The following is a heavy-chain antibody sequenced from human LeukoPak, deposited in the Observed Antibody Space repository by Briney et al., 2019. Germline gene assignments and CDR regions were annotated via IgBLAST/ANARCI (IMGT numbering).Heavy chain of an antibody. CDR3: ARGSWLRRYFDY. J-gene: IGHJ4*02. CDR2: INHSGST. Sequence: SETPSLXCAVYGGSFSGYYWSWIRQPPGKGLEWIGEINHSGSTNYNPSLKSRVTISVDTSKNQFSLKLSSVTAADTAVYYCARGSWLRRYFDYWGQGTLVTVSS. V-gene: IGHV4-34*01. CDR1: GGSFSGYY. D-gene: IGHD5-12*01.